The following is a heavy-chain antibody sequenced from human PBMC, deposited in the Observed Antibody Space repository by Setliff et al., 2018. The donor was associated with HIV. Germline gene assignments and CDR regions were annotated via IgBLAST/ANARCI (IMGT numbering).Heavy chain of an antibody. Sequence: GASVKVSCKASEGTFDSHAISWVRQAPGQGFEWMGGIIHILGIRNYAQKFQGRVIITTDESTGTAYMELSSLKDDDTAIYYCARPAPLLGTSPANNAFDIWGQGTTVTVS. CDR1: EGTFDSHA. CDR2: IIHILGIR. V-gene: IGHV1-69*10. CDR3: ARPAPLLGTSPANNAFDI. D-gene: IGHD3-10*01. J-gene: IGHJ3*02.